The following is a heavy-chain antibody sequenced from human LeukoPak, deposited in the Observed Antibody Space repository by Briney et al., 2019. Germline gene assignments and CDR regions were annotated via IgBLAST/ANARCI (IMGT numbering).Heavy chain of an antibody. CDR1: GFTFSITW. CDR2: ITSDGTTT. D-gene: IGHD6-13*01. V-gene: IGHV3-74*03. J-gene: IGHJ2*01. CDR3: ARAAYSSTWYSRYFDL. Sequence: GGSLRLSCAASGFTFSITWMHWVRQFPGQGLVWVARITSDGTTTSYAESVEGRFTISRENAKNSLYLQMNSLRAGDTAVYYCARAAYSSTWYSRYFDLWGRGTLVTVSS.